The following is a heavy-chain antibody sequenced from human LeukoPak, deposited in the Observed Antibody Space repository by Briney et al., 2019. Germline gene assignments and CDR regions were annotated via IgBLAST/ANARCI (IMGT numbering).Heavy chain of an antibody. CDR2: ISWNSGSI. V-gene: IGHV3-9*01. CDR3: AKDSITIFGVVIHFDY. Sequence: PGGSLRLSCAASGFTFDDYAMHWVRHAPGKGLEWVSGISWNSGSIGYADSVKGRFTISRDNAKNSLYLQMNSLRAEDTALYYCAKDSITIFGVVIHFDYWGQGTLVTVPS. D-gene: IGHD3-3*01. J-gene: IGHJ4*02. CDR1: GFTFDDYA.